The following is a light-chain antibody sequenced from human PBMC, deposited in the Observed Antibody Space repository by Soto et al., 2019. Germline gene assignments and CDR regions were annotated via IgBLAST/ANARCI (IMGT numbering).Light chain of an antibody. V-gene: IGLV1-51*01. CDR3: GTWDSSLNAYV. CDR2: DNS. J-gene: IGLJ1*01. Sequence: QSVLTQPPSVSAAPGQKVIISCSGSSSNIGSYYVSWYQHLPGTAPKVLIYDNSKRPSGTPDRFSGSRSGTSATLGITGLQTGDEADYYCGTWDSSLNAYVFGTGTKVTVL. CDR1: SSNIGSYY.